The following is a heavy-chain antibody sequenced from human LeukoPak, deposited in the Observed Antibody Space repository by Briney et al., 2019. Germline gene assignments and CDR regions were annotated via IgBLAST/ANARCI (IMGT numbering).Heavy chain of an antibody. J-gene: IGHJ3*02. CDR3: AREGCSSTSCYLGAFDI. D-gene: IGHD2-2*01. CDR2: INHIGST. Sequence: SETLSLTCAVYGGSFSGYYCSWIRQPPGKGLEWIWEINHIGSTNYNPSLKRRVTISVDTSKNQFSLKLSSVTAADTAVYYCAREGCSSTSCYLGAFDIWGQGTMVTVSS. V-gene: IGHV4-34*01. CDR1: GGSFSGYY.